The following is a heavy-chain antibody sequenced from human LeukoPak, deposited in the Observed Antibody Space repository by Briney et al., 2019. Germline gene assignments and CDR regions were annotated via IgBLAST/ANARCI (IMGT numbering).Heavy chain of an antibody. V-gene: IGHV1-46*01. CDR2: VNPDGGST. J-gene: IGHJ4*02. D-gene: IGHD6-13*01. CDR3: ARAPRNSSTMLDF. Sequence: ASVKVSCKASGYTFTSYWIQWVRQAPGQGLEWMGLVNPDGGSTAYAHRFQGRVIMTRDTSTSTAYMDLSSLRSEDTAVYHCARAPRNSSTMLDFWGQGTLVTISS. CDR1: GYTFTSYW.